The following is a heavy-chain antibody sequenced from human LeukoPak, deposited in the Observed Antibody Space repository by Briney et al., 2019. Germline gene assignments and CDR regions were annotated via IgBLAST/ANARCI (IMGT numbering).Heavy chain of an antibody. CDR1: GYTFTDYY. D-gene: IGHD3-22*01. J-gene: IGHJ3*02. CDR2: VSPNTGGT. V-gene: IGHV1-2*02. Sequence: ASVKVSCKTSGYTFTDYYIHWVRQAPGQGLQWVGWVSPNTGGTRYAEVFQGRVTMTRDTSINTAYMELSSLKSDDTAVYYCARDLPYYYDTSGHSTFLDAFDIWGQGTMVTISS. CDR3: ARDLPYYYDTSGHSTFLDAFDI.